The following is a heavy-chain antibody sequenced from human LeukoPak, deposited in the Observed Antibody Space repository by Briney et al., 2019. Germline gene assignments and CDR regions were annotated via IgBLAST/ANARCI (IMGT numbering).Heavy chain of an antibody. CDR2: INPDGGDK. D-gene: IGHD4-17*01. CDR3: AREPTYGIDAFDI. Sequence: GGSLRLSCAASGFSFSSYWMTWVRQAPGKGLEWVANINPDGGDKPYVDSVKGRFTISRDNAKNSLYLQMNSLRAEDTAVYYCAREPTYGIDAFDIWGQGTMVTVSS. V-gene: IGHV3-7*01. CDR1: GFSFSSYW. J-gene: IGHJ3*02.